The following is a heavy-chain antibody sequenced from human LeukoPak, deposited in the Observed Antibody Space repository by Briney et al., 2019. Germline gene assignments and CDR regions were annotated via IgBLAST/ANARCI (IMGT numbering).Heavy chain of an antibody. J-gene: IGHJ6*03. D-gene: IGHD1-26*01. CDR1: EFTVSINY. Sequence: GGSLRLSCAASEFTVSINYMSWVRQAPGKGLECVSLIYSGGSTYYADSVKGRFTISRDNAKNSLYLQMNSLRAEDTAVYYCARATWDPNYYYYMDVWGKGTTVTISS. CDR3: ARATWDPNYYYYMDV. CDR2: IYSGGST. V-gene: IGHV3-66*01.